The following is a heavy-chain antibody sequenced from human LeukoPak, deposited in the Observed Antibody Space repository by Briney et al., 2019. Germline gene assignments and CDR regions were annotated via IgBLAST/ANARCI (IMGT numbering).Heavy chain of an antibody. V-gene: IGHV3-11*06. D-gene: IGHD2-8*02. CDR1: GFSFTSGFTFSDYY. CDR3: ARGGTGAFDY. J-gene: IGHJ4*02. Sequence: GGSLRLSCAASGFSFTSGFTFSDYYMSWIRQAPGKGLEGVSYISSTSAYTSYADSVKGRFTISRDNANNSLFLQMNGLRAEDTAIYYCARGGTGAFDYWGQGTLVTVSS. CDR2: ISSTSAYT.